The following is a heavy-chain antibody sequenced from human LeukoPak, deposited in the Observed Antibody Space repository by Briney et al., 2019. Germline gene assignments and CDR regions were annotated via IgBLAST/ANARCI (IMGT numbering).Heavy chain of an antibody. D-gene: IGHD2-2*01. CDR2: INPNSGGT. J-gene: IGHJ3*02. V-gene: IGHV1-2*02. CDR3: ARSDCSSTSCSDAFDI. Sequence: ASVKVSCKASGYTFTGYYMNWVRRAPGQGLEWMGWINPNSGGTNYAQKFQGRVTMTRDTSISTAYMELSRLRSDDTAVYYCARSDCSSTSCSDAFDIWGQGTMVTVSS. CDR1: GYTFTGYY.